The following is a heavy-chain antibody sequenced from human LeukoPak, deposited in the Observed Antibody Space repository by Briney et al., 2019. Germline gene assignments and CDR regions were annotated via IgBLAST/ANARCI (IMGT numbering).Heavy chain of an antibody. J-gene: IGHJ4*02. CDR3: AKKRGECSGDSCDLFDY. CDR1: GFSFNTYT. V-gene: IGHV3-30-3*02. CDR2: ISYDGSNK. D-gene: IGHD2-15*01. Sequence: PGRSLRLSCTASGFSFNTYTMHWVRQAPGKGLEWVAVISYDGSNKYYADSVKGRFTISRDNSKNTLYLQMNSLRAEDTAVYHCAKKRGECSGDSCDLFDYWGQGILVTVPS.